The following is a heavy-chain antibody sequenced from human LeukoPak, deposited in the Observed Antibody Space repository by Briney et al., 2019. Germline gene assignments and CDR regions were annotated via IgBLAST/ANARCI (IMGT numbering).Heavy chain of an antibody. Sequence: PGGSLRLSCAASGFTFSSYGMHWVRQAPGKGLEWVAFVWYDGNNNYHADSVKGRFTIYRDNSMNTLYLQMKSLKAEDTAVYYCARDGSGSDHHFDYWGQGTLVTVSS. V-gene: IGHV3-33*08. J-gene: IGHJ4*02. CDR2: VWYDGNNN. CDR3: ARDGSGSDHHFDY. CDR1: GFTFSSYG. D-gene: IGHD3-10*01.